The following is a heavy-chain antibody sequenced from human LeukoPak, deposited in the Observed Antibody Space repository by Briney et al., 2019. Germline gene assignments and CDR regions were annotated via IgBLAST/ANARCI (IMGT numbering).Heavy chain of an antibody. CDR3: ARHPRDGYNSYYYGMGV. Sequence: SVKVSCKASGGTFSSYAISWVRQAPGQGLEWMGGIIPIFGTANYAQKFQGRVTITADESTSTAYMELSSLRSEDTAVYYCARHPRDGYNSYYYGMGVWGQGTTVTVSS. J-gene: IGHJ6*02. V-gene: IGHV1-69*13. CDR2: IIPIFGTA. CDR1: GGTFSSYA. D-gene: IGHD5-24*01.